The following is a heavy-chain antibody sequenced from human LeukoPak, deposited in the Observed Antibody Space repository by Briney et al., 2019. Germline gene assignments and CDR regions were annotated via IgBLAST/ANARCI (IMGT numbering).Heavy chain of an antibody. J-gene: IGHJ4*02. CDR2: IYYSGST. CDR1: GGSISSFY. V-gene: IGHV4-59*01. Sequence: PSETLSLTCTVSGGSISSFYWSWIRQPPGKGLEWIGYIYYSGSTNYNPSLKSQVTISVDTSKNQFSLRLSSVTAADTAVYYCARLGYYGSGSYPDYWGQGTLVTVSS. CDR3: ARLGYYGSGSYPDY. D-gene: IGHD3-10*01.